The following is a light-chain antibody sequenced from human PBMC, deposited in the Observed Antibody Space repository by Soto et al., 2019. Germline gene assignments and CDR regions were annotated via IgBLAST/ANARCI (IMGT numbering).Light chain of an antibody. J-gene: IGKJ1*01. Sequence: DIQMTQSPSTLSASVGDRVTITCRASQSISSWLAWYQQKPGKAPKLLIYDASSLESGVPSRFSGSGSGTEFALTLSSLQPDEFATKYCQHYNSYSVTFGQGTKVEIK. V-gene: IGKV1-5*01. CDR1: QSISSW. CDR2: DAS. CDR3: QHYNSYSVT.